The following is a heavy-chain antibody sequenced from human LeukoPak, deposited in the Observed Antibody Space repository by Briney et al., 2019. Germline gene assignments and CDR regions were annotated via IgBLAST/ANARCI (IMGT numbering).Heavy chain of an antibody. CDR2: XSYDGSNK. V-gene: IGHV3-30-3*01. CDR3: AXGPLDY. CDR1: GFTFSSYA. J-gene: IGHJ4*02. Sequence: GGSLRLSCAASGFTFSSYAMHWVRQAPGKGLEWVAVXSYDGSNKYYADSVKGRFTISRDNAKNSLDLQMNSLRAEDTAVYYCAXGPLDYWGQGTLVTVSS.